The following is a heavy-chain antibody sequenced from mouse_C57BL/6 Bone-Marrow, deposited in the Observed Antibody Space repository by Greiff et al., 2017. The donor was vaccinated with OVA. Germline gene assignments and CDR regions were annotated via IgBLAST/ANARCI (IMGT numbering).Heavy chain of an antibody. CDR2: IRNKANGYTT. Sequence: EVQGVESGGGLVQPGGSLSLSCAASGFTFTDYYMSWVRQPPGKALEWLGFIRNKANGYTTEYSASVKGRFTISRDNSQSILYLQMNALRAEDSATYYCARGYYGSSPYFDVWGTGTTVTVSS. D-gene: IGHD1-1*01. J-gene: IGHJ1*03. V-gene: IGHV7-3*01. CDR1: GFTFTDYY. CDR3: ARGYYGSSPYFDV.